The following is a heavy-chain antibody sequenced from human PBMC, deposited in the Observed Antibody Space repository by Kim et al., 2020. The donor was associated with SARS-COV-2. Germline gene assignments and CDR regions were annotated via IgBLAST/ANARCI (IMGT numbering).Heavy chain of an antibody. D-gene: IGHD4-17*01. J-gene: IGHJ4*02. CDR1: GGPISSSSYY. CDR3: ARPGDYGDYGRDY. V-gene: IGHV4-39*01. Sequence: SETLSLTCTVSGGPISSSSYYWGWIRQPPGKGLEWIGSIYYSGSTYYNPSLKSRVTISVDTSKNQFSLKLSSVTAADTAVYYCARPGDYGDYGRDYWGQGTLVTVSS. CDR2: IYYSGST.